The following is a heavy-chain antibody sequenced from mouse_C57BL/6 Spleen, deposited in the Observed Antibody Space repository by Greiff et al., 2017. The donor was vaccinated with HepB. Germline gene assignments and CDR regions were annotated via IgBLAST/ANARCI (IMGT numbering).Heavy chain of an antibody. Sequence: VKLQESGAELVKPGASVKMSCKASGYTFTTSPIEWMKQNHGKSLEWIGNFHPYNDDTKYNEKFKGKATLTVEKSSSTVYLELSRLTSDDSAVYYCARPDYYGRWFAYWGQGTLVTVSA. V-gene: IGHV1-47*01. D-gene: IGHD1-1*01. J-gene: IGHJ3*01. CDR1: GYTFTTSP. CDR2: FHPYNDDT. CDR3: ARPDYYGRWFAY.